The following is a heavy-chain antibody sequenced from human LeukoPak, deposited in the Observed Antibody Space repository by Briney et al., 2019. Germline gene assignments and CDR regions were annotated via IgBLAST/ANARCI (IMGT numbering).Heavy chain of an antibody. CDR1: GGTFSSYA. CDR3: ASLGSAAVAGLGTDY. D-gene: IGHD6-19*01. J-gene: IGHJ4*02. V-gene: IGHV1-69*04. CDR2: IIPIFGIA. Sequence: SVKVSCKASGGTFSSYAISWMRQAPGQGLEWMGRIIPIFGIANYAQKFQGRVTITADKSTSTAYMELSSLRSEDTAVYYCASLGSAAVAGLGTDYWGQGTLVTVSS.